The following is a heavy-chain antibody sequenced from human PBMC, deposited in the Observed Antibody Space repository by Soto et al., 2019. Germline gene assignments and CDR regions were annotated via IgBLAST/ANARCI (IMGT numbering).Heavy chain of an antibody. V-gene: IGHV3-30*18. CDR2: ISFDGSKK. J-gene: IGHJ6*03. D-gene: IGHD6-13*01. Sequence: QVQLVESGGGVVQPGRSLRLSCAASGFTFSSYGMQWVRQAPGKGLEWVAAISFDGSKKYYADSVKGRFTISRDNAKNPLYLQMNSVRAEDTAVYYCAKDQQQLASVYMDVWGKGTTVTVSS. CDR3: AKDQQQLASVYMDV. CDR1: GFTFSSYG.